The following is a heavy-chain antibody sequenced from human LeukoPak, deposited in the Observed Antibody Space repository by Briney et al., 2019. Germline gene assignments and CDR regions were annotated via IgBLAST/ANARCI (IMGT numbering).Heavy chain of an antibody. CDR2: IYTSGST. J-gene: IGHJ4*02. Sequence: SETLSLTCTVSGGSISSGSYYWSWIRQPAGKGLEWIGRIYTSGSTNYNPSLKSRVTISVDTSKNQFSLKLSSVTAADTAVYYCARQQLVFDYWGQGTLVTVSS. V-gene: IGHV4-61*02. D-gene: IGHD6-13*01. CDR3: ARQQLVFDY. CDR1: GGSISSGSYY.